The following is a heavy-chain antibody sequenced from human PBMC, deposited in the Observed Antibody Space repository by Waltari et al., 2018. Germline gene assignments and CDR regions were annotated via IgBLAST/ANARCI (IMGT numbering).Heavy chain of an antibody. V-gene: IGHV4-59*08. CDR1: GGSISSYY. D-gene: IGHD1-26*01. CDR2: IYYSGST. CDR3: ARGGSYSLFDY. Sequence: QVQLQESGPGLVKPSETLSLTCTVSGGSISSYYWSWIRQPPGKGLEWIGYIYYSGSTNYNPSLKSRVTISVDTSKNQFSLKLSSVTAADTAVYYCARGGSYSLFDYWGQGTLVTVSS. J-gene: IGHJ4*02.